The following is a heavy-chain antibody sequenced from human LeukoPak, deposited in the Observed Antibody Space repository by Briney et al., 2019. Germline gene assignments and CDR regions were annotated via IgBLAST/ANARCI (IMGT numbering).Heavy chain of an antibody. D-gene: IGHD1-1*01. CDR1: GDGVSSNSAA. CDR2: TYYRSKWYT. CDR3: ARSTGPIDY. J-gene: IGHJ4*02. V-gene: IGHV6-1*01. Sequence: SQTLSLTCAISGDGVSSNSAAWNRIRQSPSRGLEWLGRTYYRSKWYTYYAASVKSRIAINRDTSKNQFSLQLNSVTPEDTAVYYCARSTGPIDYWGQGTLVTVSS.